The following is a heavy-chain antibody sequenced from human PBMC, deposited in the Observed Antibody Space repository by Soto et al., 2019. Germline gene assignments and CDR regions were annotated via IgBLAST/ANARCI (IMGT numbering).Heavy chain of an antibody. V-gene: IGHV1-18*01. CDR2: ISAYNGNT. D-gene: IGHD3-3*01. Sequence: QVQLVQSGAEVKKPGASVKVSCKASGYTFTSYGISWVRQAPGQGLEWMGWISAYNGNTNYSQKLQGRVTMTTDTSTSTAYMELRRFRADDTAGYYCAFIGPGPDAFDIWGEGTMVTGSS. J-gene: IGHJ3*02. CDR1: GYTFTSYG. CDR3: AFIGPGPDAFDI.